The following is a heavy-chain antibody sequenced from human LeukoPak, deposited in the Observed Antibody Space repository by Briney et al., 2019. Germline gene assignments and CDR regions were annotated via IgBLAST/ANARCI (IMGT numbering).Heavy chain of an antibody. J-gene: IGHJ3*02. CDR1: GFSFSDFW. V-gene: IGHV3-74*01. Sequence: PGGSLRLSCVASGFSFSDFWMHWVRQAPGKGLEFVSRIESDGSSINYADSVKGRFTASRDNAKNTLYLQMDSLRVEDTAVYYCAKLSSIAAAAVDAFDIWGQGTMVTVSS. CDR2: IESDGSSI. CDR3: AKLSSIAAAAVDAFDI. D-gene: IGHD6-13*01.